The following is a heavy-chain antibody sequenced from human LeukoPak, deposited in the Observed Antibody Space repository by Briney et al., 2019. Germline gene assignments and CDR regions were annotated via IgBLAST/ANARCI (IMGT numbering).Heavy chain of an antibody. CDR3: AAERYSSTWYFDY. J-gene: IGHJ4*02. Sequence: GGFLRLSCAVSRFILNNAWMSWVRQAPGRGLEWVGRIKSKSDGGKADYAAPVKGRFTISRDDSKNTLYLQMNSLKTEDTAVYYRAAERYSSTWYFDYWGQGTLVTVSS. CDR2: IKSKSDGGKA. D-gene: IGHD6-13*01. V-gene: IGHV3-15*01. CDR1: RFILNNAW.